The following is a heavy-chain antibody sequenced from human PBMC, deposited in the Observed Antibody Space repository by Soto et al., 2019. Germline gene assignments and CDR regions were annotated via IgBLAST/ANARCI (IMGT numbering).Heavy chain of an antibody. J-gene: IGHJ5*02. CDR2: INPNSGGT. D-gene: IGHD2-2*01. Sequence: GASVKVSCKASGYTFTGYYMHWVRQAPGQGLEWMGWINPNSGGTNYAQKLQGRVTMTTDTSTSTAYMELRSLRSDDTAVYYCARGYIVLASATLNWFDPWGQGTLVTVSS. CDR1: GYTFTGYY. V-gene: IGHV1-2*02. CDR3: ARGYIVLASATLNWFDP.